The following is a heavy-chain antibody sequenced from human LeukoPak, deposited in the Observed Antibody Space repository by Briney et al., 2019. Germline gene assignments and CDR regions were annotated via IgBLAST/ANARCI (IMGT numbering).Heavy chain of an antibody. J-gene: IGHJ4*02. CDR2: MTDSETT. Sequence: SSETLSLTCTVSGVSITTHYWSWLRQPPGKELEWIAYMTDSETTKNNPSLKSRITLSADTSKNQFSLSLSSVTEADTAVYFCVTIKSGYPFGYFDFWGQGILVTVSS. CDR3: VTIKSGYPFGYFDF. V-gene: IGHV4-59*11. D-gene: IGHD5-18*01. CDR1: GVSITTHY.